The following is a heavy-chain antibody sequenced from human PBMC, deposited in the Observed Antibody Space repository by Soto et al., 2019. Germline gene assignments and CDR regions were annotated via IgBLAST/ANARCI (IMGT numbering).Heavy chain of an antibody. V-gene: IGHV6-1*01. CDR2: TYYRSKWYN. D-gene: IGHD5-12*01. Sequence: QVQLQQSGPGLVKPSQTLSLTCAISGDSVSSNSAAWNWIRQSPSRGLEWLGRTYYRSKWYNDSXVSVKSRITIXXDXSKXQFSLQLNSVTPEDTAVYYCARDGGSSRDGYNFDYWGQGTLVTVSS. J-gene: IGHJ4*02. CDR1: GDSVSSNSAA. CDR3: ARDGGSSRDGYNFDY.